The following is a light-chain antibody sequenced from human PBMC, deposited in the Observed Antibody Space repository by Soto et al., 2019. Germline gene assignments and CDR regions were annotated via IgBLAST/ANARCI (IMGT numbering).Light chain of an antibody. J-gene: IGKJ1*01. CDR2: DTS. V-gene: IGKV3-20*01. CDR1: QSVGRH. CDR3: QQYGSSPPWT. Sequence: IGLTQAPAALSLYPGQRGTLSCRASQSVGRHLAWYQQKPGQAPRLLIYDTSNRASGIPARFSGSGSETDFTLTISRLEPEDFAVYYCQQYGSSPPWTVGQGTKVAIK.